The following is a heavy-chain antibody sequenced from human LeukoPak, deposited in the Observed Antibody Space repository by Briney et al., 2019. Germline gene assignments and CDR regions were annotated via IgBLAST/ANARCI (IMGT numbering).Heavy chain of an antibody. CDR2: ISYDGSNK. CDR3: AKVPYYYDSSGYWDAFDI. D-gene: IGHD3-22*01. J-gene: IGHJ3*02. V-gene: IGHV3-30*18. CDR1: GFTFSSYG. Sequence: GGSLRLSCAASGFTFSSYGMHWVCQAPGKGLEWVAVISYDGSNKYYADSVKGRFTISRDNSKNTLYLQMNSLRAEDTAVYYCAKVPYYYDSSGYWDAFDIWGQGTMVTVSS.